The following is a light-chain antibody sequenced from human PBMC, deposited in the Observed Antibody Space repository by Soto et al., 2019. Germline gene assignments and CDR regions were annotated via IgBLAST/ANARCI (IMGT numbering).Light chain of an antibody. CDR3: SSYAGSNNFV. V-gene: IGLV2-8*01. CDR1: SSDVGGYNY. Sequence: QSVLTQPPSASGSPGQSVTISCTGASSDVGGYNYVSWYQQHPGKAPKLMIYEVTKRPSGVPDRFSGSKSGNTASLTVSGLQADDEADYCCSSYAGSNNFVFGTGTKVTVL. CDR2: EVT. J-gene: IGLJ1*01.